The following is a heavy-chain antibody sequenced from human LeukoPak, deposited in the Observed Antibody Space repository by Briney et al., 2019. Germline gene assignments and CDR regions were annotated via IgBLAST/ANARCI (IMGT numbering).Heavy chain of an antibody. Sequence: GASVKVSCKASGYTFTSYGISWVRQAPGQGLEWMGWISAYNGNTNYAQKLQGRVTMTTDTSTSTAYMELRSLRSDDTAVYYCARDGGRVPAAEDWFDPWGQGTLATVSS. CDR3: ARDGGRVPAAEDWFDP. CDR2: ISAYNGNT. J-gene: IGHJ5*02. V-gene: IGHV1-18*01. CDR1: GYTFTSYG. D-gene: IGHD2-2*01.